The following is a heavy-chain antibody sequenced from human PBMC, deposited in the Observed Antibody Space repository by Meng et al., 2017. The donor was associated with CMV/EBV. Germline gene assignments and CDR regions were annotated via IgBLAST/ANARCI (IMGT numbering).Heavy chain of an antibody. Sequence: ASVKVSCKASGYTFTGYYRHWVRQAPGQGLEWMGWINPNSGGTNYAQKFQGRVTMTRDTSISTAYMELSRLRSDDTAVYYCASRRGIDRIAARRGWFDPWGQGTLVTSPQ. CDR3: ASRRGIDRIAARRGWFDP. D-gene: IGHD6-6*01. CDR2: INPNSGGT. J-gene: IGHJ5*02. CDR1: GYTFTGYY. V-gene: IGHV1-2*02.